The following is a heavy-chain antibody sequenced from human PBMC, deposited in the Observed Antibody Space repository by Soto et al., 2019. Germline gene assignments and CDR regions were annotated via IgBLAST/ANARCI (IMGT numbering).Heavy chain of an antibody. V-gene: IGHV3-30-3*01. CDR2: ISYDGSNK. CDR1: GFTFSSYA. J-gene: IGHJ6*02. CDR3: AREDYRPCCTNGVCYTCGMDV. Sequence: GGSLRLSCAASGFTFSSYAMHWVRQAPGKGLEWVAVISYDGSNKYYADSVKGRFTISRDNSKNTLYLQMNSLRAEDTAVYYCAREDYRPCCTNGVCYTCGMDVWGQGTTVTVSS. D-gene: IGHD2-8*01.